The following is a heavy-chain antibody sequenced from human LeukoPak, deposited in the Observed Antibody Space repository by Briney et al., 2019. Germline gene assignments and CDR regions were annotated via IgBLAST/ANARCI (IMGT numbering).Heavy chain of an antibody. V-gene: IGHV1-46*01. CDR2: INPSGGST. J-gene: IGHJ4*02. D-gene: IGHD2-15*01. Sequence: ASVQVSCKTSGYTFTSFYIRWVRQAPGQGLEWMGKINPSGGSTSYAQKFQGRVTMTRDTSTSTVYMDLSGLTSEDTAVYYCARTMVDGGTNYWGQGTLVTVSS. CDR3: ARTMVDGGTNY. CDR1: GYTFTSFY.